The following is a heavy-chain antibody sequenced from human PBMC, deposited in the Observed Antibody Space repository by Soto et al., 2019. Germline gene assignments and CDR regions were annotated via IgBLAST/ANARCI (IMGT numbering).Heavy chain of an antibody. J-gene: IGHJ4*02. Sequence: QVQLQQWGAGLLKPSETLSLTCAVYGGSFSGYYWTWIRQPPGTGLEWIGEINHSGSTNYNPSLKSRGTIPVDTSKNQFSLKLTSGTAADTAVYYCARDKITGLFDYWGQGTLVTVSS. V-gene: IGHV4-34*01. D-gene: IGHD2-8*02. CDR3: ARDKITGLFDY. CDR2: INHSGST. CDR1: GGSFSGYY.